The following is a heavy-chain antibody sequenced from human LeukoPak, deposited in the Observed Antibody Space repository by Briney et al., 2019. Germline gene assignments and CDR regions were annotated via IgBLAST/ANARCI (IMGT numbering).Heavy chain of an antibody. V-gene: IGHV4-39*01. CDR3: ARREGSSTNPGGTFDY. CDR2: IYYSGST. CDR1: GGSISSSSYY. Sequence: PSETLSLTCTVSGGSISSSSYYWGWIRQPPGKGLEWIGSIYYSGSTYYNPSLKSRVTISVDTSKNQFSLKLSSVTAADTAVYYCARREGSSTNPGGTFDYWGQGTLVTVSS. J-gene: IGHJ4*02. D-gene: IGHD6-13*01.